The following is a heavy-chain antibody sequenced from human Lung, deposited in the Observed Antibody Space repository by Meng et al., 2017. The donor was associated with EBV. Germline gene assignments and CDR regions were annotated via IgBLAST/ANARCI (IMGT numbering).Heavy chain of an antibody. D-gene: IGHD6-25*01. CDR2: TNEDGGIT. CDR3: SKDLVGSDDD. Sequence: EGEVAESGGASVQPGGSLRVSCGTSGFSFRRYWMHWVRQAPGKGLEWVSRTNEDGGITTYADSVKGRFTISRDNTKNTLYLQMNSLRAEDTGVYFCSKDLVGSDDDWGQGTLVTVSS. J-gene: IGHJ4*02. CDR1: GFSFRRYW. V-gene: IGHV3-74*01.